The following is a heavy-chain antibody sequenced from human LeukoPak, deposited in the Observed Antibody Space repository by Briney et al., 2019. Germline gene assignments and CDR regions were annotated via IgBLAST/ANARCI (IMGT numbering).Heavy chain of an antibody. CDR2: ISGSGGST. V-gene: IGHV3-23*01. Sequence: GGSLRLSCAASGFTFSSYAMSWVRQAPGKGLEWVSAISGSGGSTYYADSVKGRFTISRDNSKNTLYLQMNSLRAEDTAVYYCAKDHPQYYYDSSGYFGYWGQGTLVTVSS. CDR3: AKDHPQYYYDSSGYFGY. J-gene: IGHJ4*02. CDR1: GFTFSSYA. D-gene: IGHD3-22*01.